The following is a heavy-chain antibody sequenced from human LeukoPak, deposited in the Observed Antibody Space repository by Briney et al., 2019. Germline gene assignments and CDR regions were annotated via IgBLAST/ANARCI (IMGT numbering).Heavy chain of an antibody. CDR1: GFTFSSYV. Sequence: GGSLRLSCAASGFTFSSYVISWVRQAPGKGLEWVSFISASGGNTHYADSAKGRFTPYRDNSKNTLYLQMNSLRAEDTAVYYCAKHYDDSSGYFYYFDYWGQGTLVTVSS. J-gene: IGHJ4*02. CDR2: ISASGGNT. CDR3: AKHYDDSSGYFYYFDY. D-gene: IGHD3-22*01. V-gene: IGHV3-23*01.